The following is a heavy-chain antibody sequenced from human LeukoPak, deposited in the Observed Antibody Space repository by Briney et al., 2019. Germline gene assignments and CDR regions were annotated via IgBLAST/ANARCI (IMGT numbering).Heavy chain of an antibody. CDR1: GGSISSSSYY. CDR2: IYYSGST. Sequence: ASETLSLTCTVSGGSISSSSYYWGWIRQPPGKGLEWIGSIYYSGSTYYNPSLKSRVTISVDTSKNQFSLKLSSVTAADTAVYYCARGRNWNYRIPFDYWGQGTLVTVSS. D-gene: IGHD1-7*01. J-gene: IGHJ4*02. V-gene: IGHV4-39*07. CDR3: ARGRNWNYRIPFDY.